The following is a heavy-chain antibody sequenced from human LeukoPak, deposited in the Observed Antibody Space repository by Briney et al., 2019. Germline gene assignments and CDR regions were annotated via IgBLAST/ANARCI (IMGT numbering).Heavy chain of an antibody. CDR1: GDSISSGGYY. V-gene: IGHV4-31*03. Sequence: SETLSLTCTVSGDSISSGGYYWSWIRQHPGKGLEWIGYIYFSGSTYYNPSLKSRVTLSVDTSKNQFSLKLRSVTAADTAVYYCARFWSGEHVDYWGQGTLVTVSS. CDR3: ARFWSGEHVDY. CDR2: IYFSGST. J-gene: IGHJ4*02. D-gene: IGHD3-3*01.